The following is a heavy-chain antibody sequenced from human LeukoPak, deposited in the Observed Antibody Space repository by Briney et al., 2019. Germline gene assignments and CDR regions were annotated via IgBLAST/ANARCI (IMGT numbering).Heavy chain of an antibody. D-gene: IGHD3-22*01. J-gene: IGHJ4*02. CDR2: IDHTGIT. CDR1: DDSITIYY. Sequence: PSETLSLTCTVSDDSITIYYWTWIRQPPGKGLERIGYIDHTGITNYNPSLNSRVTISRDTSKNHFSLELSSATAADTAVYYCAGDVPYYYDSSGYHEVYWGQGTLVTVSS. V-gene: IGHV4-59*01. CDR3: AGDVPYYYDSSGYHEVY.